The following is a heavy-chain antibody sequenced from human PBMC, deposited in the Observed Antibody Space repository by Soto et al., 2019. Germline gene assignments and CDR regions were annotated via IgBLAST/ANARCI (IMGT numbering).Heavy chain of an antibody. V-gene: IGHV3-23*01. J-gene: IGHJ4*02. Sequence: GGSLRLSCAASGFTFSSYAMSWVRQAPGKGLEWVSAISGSGGSTYYADSVKGRFTISRDNSKNTLYLQMNSLRAEDTAVDYCANFTPQNVAGVTYYFDYWGQGTLVTVSS. CDR2: ISGSGGST. CDR3: ANFTPQNVAGVTYYFDY. D-gene: IGHD6-19*01. CDR1: GFTFSSYA.